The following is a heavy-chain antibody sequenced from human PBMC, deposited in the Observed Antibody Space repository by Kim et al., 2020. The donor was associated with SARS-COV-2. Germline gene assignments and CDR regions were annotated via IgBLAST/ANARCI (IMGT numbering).Heavy chain of an antibody. CDR3: AKGRLISVAGPLDF. D-gene: IGHD6-19*01. Sequence: YADSLTGRFAISRDNAKNSLHLQMDSRRSEDTALYYCAKGRLISVAGPLDFWGQGTLVTVSS. V-gene: IGHV3-9*01. J-gene: IGHJ4*02.